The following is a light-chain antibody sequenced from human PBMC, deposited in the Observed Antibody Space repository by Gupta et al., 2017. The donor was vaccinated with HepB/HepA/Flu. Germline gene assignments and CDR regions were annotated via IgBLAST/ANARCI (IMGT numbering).Light chain of an antibody. CDR2: AAS. J-gene: IGKJ1*01. Sequence: DIQMTQSPSSLSASVGDRVTITCRASQRISSYLNWYQQKPGKAPKFPVYAASSLKRGVTSRFCGCGEEKDFTHTSSRRQDEACAGYYVQQSYTNGTFGQGTKVEIK. CDR3: QQSYTNGT. CDR1: QRISSY. V-gene: IGKV1-39*01.